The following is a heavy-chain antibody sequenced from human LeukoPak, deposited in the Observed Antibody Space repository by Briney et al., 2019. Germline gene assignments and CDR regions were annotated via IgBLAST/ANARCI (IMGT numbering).Heavy chain of an antibody. J-gene: IGHJ4*02. V-gene: IGHV3-23*01. CDR3: VATVTILDY. D-gene: IGHD4-17*01. Sequence: GGPLRLSRAASGFTFSSYAMSWVRQAPGKGLEWVSAISGSGGSTYYADSVKGRFTISRDNSKNTLFLQMNSLRAEDTAVYYCVATVTILDYWGQGALVTVSS. CDR1: GFTFSSYA. CDR2: ISGSGGST.